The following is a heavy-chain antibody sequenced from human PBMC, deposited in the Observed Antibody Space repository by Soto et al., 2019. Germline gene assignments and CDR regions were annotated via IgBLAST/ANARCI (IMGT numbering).Heavy chain of an antibody. CDR1: GFAFSSFS. CDR3: TRDPLRVSLSQTYGMDV. Sequence: LQLVESGGGLVQPGGSLRLSCAASGFAFSSFSMNWVRQAPGKGLEWISYISSTTTTIYYADSVKGRFTLSRDSAENSLYLQMNSLRDEDTAVYYCTRDPLRVSLSQTYGMDVWGQGTTVTVSS. J-gene: IGHJ6*02. V-gene: IGHV3-48*02. CDR2: ISSTTTTI. D-gene: IGHD2-8*01.